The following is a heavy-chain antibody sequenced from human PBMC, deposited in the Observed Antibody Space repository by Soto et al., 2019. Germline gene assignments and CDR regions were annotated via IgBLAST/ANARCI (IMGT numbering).Heavy chain of an antibody. CDR3: AKESVESTYSYYGMDV. J-gene: IGHJ6*02. V-gene: IGHV3-30*18. Sequence: QVQLVESGGGVVQPGRSLRLSCAASGFSFSTYGMHWVRQAPGKGLEWVAVVSFDAKNTYYIDSVEGRFTISRDNSKNMLYLQMNSLRREDTAVYYCAKESVESTYSYYGMDVWGPGTTVTVSS. CDR1: GFSFSTYG. D-gene: IGHD4-4*01. CDR2: VSFDAKNT.